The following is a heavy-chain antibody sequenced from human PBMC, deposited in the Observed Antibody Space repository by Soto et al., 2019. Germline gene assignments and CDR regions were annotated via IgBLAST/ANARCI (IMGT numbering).Heavy chain of an antibody. V-gene: IGHV6-1*01. CDR2: TYYRSKWYN. J-gene: IGHJ6*01. CDR3: ARDSYCSSTSCYRWHYYGTHV. D-gene: IGHD2-2*02. CDR1: GDSVASNSSA. Sequence: PSQTLSLTCAISGDSVASNSSAWNWIMQCPSRVLEWLGRTYYRSKWYNDYAVSVKSRITINPDTSKNQFSLQLNSVTPEDTAVYYCARDSYCSSTSCYRWHYYGTHV.